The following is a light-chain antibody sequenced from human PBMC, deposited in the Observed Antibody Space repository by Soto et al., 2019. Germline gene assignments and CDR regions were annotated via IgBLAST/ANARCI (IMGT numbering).Light chain of an antibody. CDR1: SSNIGAGYD. J-gene: IGLJ1*01. V-gene: IGLV1-40*01. Sequence: QSVLTQPPSVSGAPGQRVTISCTGSSSNIGAGYDVHWYLQLPGTAPKLLVYTNNNRPSGVPDRFSGSKSGTSASLAISGLRDEDEADYYCQSYDSRLSAYVFGTGTKLTVL. CDR2: TNN. CDR3: QSYDSRLSAYV.